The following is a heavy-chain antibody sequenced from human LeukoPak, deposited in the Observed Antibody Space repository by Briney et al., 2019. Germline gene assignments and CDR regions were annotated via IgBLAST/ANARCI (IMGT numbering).Heavy chain of an antibody. CDR1: GYTFTSYG. CDR2: ISAYNGNT. V-gene: IGHV1-18*01. J-gene: IGHJ4*02. CDR3: ARVDDSSGYDY. D-gene: IGHD3-22*01. Sequence: GASVKVSCKASGYTFTSYGISWVRQAPGQGLEWMGWISAYNGNTNYAQKLQGRVTITRNTSISTAYMELSSLRSEDTAVYYCARVDDSSGYDYWGQGTLVTVSS.